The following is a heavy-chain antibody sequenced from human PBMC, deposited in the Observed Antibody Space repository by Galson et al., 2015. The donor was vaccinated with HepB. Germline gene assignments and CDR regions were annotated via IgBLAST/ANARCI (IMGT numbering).Heavy chain of an antibody. CDR3: ARVAYSDNSAYPH. CDR2: ISHGANSR. J-gene: IGHJ4*02. CDR1: GFIFSSYS. V-gene: IGHV3-30*04. Sequence: SLRLSCAASGFIFSSYSMHWVRQAPGKGLEPVAVISHGANSRLYADSVRGRFTISRDDSQNTLYLQMSNLRPEDTAVYYCARVAYSDNSAYPHWGLGTLVTVSS. D-gene: IGHD3-22*01.